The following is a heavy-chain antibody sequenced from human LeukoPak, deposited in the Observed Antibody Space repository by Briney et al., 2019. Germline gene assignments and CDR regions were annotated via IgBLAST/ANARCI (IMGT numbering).Heavy chain of an antibody. CDR3: ARHRYYYRSGSYYGAPYYMDV. CDR1: GGSIRSYY. D-gene: IGHD3-10*01. J-gene: IGHJ6*03. V-gene: IGHV4-59*08. CDR2: IYYSGST. Sequence: SETLSLTCTVSGGSIRSYYWSWIRQPPGKGLEWIGYIYYSGSTIYNPSLKSRVTISLDTSKNQFSLKLSSVTAADTAVYYCARHRYYYRSGSYYGAPYYMDVWGKGTTVTISS.